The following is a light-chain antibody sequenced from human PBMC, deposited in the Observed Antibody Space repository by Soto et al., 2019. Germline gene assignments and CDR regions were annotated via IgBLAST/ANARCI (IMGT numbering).Light chain of an antibody. V-gene: IGKV3-11*01. J-gene: IGKJ5*01. CDR1: QSVGSH. Sequence: ETVLTQSPATLSLSPGERSALSCRASQSVGSHLAWYQQKPGQAPRLLIHDASSRATGIPPRFSGSGSGTDFTLTINSLEPEDFAVYYCQQRASWPPSITFGQGTQLEIK. CDR3: QQRASWPPSIT. CDR2: DAS.